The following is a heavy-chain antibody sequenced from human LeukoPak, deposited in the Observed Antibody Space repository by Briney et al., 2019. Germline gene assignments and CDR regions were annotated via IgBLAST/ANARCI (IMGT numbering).Heavy chain of an antibody. D-gene: IGHD3-22*01. Sequence: GASVKVSCKASGYTFTTYGISWVRQAPGQGLEWMGWISTYSGDTNYAQKLQGRVTITADKSTSTAYMELSSLRSEDTAVYYCASTYYYDSSASWAFDIWGQGTMVTVSS. CDR3: ASTYYYDSSASWAFDI. J-gene: IGHJ3*02. CDR1: GYTFTTYG. V-gene: IGHV1-18*01. CDR2: ISTYSGDT.